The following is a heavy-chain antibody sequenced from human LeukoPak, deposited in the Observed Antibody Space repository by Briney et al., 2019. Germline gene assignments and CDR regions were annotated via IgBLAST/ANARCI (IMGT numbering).Heavy chain of an antibody. V-gene: IGHV3-30*03. D-gene: IGHD3-22*01. Sequence: PGGSLRLSRAASGFTFSSYGMHWVRQAPGKGLEWVAVISYDGSNKYYADSVKGRFTISRDNSKNTLYLQMNSLRAEDTAVYYCATENRGTDYDSSGYYYYFDYWGQGTLVTVSS. CDR3: ATENRGTDYDSSGYYYYFDY. CDR1: GFTFSSYG. CDR2: ISYDGSNK. J-gene: IGHJ4*02.